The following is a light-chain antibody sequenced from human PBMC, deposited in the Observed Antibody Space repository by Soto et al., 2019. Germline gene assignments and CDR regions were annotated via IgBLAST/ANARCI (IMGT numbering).Light chain of an antibody. V-gene: IGKV3-20*01. CDR3: QQYGSSPRT. CDR2: DAS. CDR1: QSVTSSY. Sequence: EIVLTQSPGTLSLSPGERATLSCRASQSVTSSYLAWYQQKPGQAPRLLIYDASTRATDIPDRFSGSGSGTDFTLTISRLEPDDFAVYYCQQYGSSPRTFGQGTKVEIK. J-gene: IGKJ1*01.